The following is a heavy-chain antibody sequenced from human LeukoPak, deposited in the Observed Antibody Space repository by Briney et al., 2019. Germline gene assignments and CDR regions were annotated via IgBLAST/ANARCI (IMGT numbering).Heavy chain of an antibody. Sequence: ASVKVSCKASGYTFTGYYMHWVRPAPGQGLEWMGWINPNSGGTNYAQKFQGRVTMTRDTSISTAYMELSRLRSDDTAVYYCARDYECSSWYGGAFDIWGQGTMVTVSS. CDR2: INPNSGGT. CDR1: GYTFTGYY. CDR3: ARDYECSSWYGGAFDI. J-gene: IGHJ3*02. V-gene: IGHV1-2*02. D-gene: IGHD6-13*01.